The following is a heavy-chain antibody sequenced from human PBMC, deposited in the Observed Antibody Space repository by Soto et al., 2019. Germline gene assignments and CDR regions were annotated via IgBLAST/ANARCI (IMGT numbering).Heavy chain of an antibody. CDR2: IYYSGST. Sequence: QVQLQESGPGLVKPSETLSLTCTVSGGSISSYYWSWIRQPPGKGLEWIGYIYYSGSTNYNPSLKXRVTISVDMSKNQFSPKLSSVTAADTAVYYCARRYGGAFDIWGQGTMVTVSS. J-gene: IGHJ3*02. D-gene: IGHD4-17*01. CDR1: GGSISSYY. CDR3: ARRYGGAFDI. V-gene: IGHV4-59*01.